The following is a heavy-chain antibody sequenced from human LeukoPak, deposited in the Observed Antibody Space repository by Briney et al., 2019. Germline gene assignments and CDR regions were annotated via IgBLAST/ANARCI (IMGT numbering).Heavy chain of an antibody. CDR3: ARHGVDYFGSGSFPTPFDY. CDR1: GGSFSSYY. D-gene: IGHD3-10*01. Sequence: SETLSLTCTVSGGSFSSYYWSWIRQPPGKGLEWIGWLHYSGSTNYNPSLKSRVTISVDTSKNQFSLKLSSVTAADTAVYYCARHGVDYFGSGSFPTPFDYWGQGTLVTVSS. J-gene: IGHJ4*02. V-gene: IGHV4-59*08. CDR2: LHYSGST.